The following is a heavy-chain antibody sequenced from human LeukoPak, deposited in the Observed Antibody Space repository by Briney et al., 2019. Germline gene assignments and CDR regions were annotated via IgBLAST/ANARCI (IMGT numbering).Heavy chain of an antibody. CDR1: GYTLTELS. J-gene: IGHJ4*02. Sequence: ASVKVSCKVSGYTLTELSMHWVRQAPGKGLEWMGGFDPEDGETIYAQKFQGRVTMTEDTSTDTAYMELSSLRSEDTAVYYCARDHTPRGGATLYYFDYWGQGTLVTVSS. D-gene: IGHD1-26*01. V-gene: IGHV1-24*01. CDR2: FDPEDGET. CDR3: ARDHTPRGGATLYYFDY.